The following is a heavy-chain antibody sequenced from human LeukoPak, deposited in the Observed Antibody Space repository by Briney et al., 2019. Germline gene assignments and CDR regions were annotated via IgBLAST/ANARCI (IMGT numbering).Heavy chain of an antibody. CDR3: TREGRESGDGNSAPDY. Sequence: ASVKVSCKASGYTFTGYFMHWVRQAPGQGLEWMGWTNPNNGDTSYAQEFQGRVTMTRDTSTTTAYMELNSLRSDDTAVYYCTREGRESGDGNSAPDYWGQGTLVTVSS. J-gene: IGHJ4*02. CDR1: GYTFTGYF. CDR2: TNPNNGDT. D-gene: IGHD1-7*01. V-gene: IGHV1-2*02.